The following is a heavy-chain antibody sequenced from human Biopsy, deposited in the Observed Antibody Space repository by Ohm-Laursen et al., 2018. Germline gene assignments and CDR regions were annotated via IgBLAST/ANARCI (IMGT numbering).Heavy chain of an antibody. D-gene: IGHD3-22*01. V-gene: IGHV1-69*06. CDR2: IIAIFGTP. CDR3: ARHYYDTSGYNWFDP. CDR1: GGIFNSYG. J-gene: IGHJ5*02. Sequence: SVKVSCKASGGIFNSYGISWVRQAPGQGLEWMGGIIAIFGTPNYAQKLQGRVSMTADKTTYTAYMELTSLTSEDTAVYFCARHYYDTSGYNWFDPWGQGTLVTVSS.